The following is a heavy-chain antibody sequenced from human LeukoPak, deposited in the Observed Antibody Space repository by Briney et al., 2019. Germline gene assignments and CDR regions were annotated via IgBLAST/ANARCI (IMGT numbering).Heavy chain of an antibody. CDR2: IKSKTDGGTT. CDR1: GFTFSNAW. Sequence: PGGSLRLSCAASGFTFSNAWMSWVRQAPGKGLEWVGRIKSKTDGGTTDYAAPVKGRFTISRDDSKNTLYLQMNSLKTEDTAVYYCTTEDSGYDLDYFDYWGQGTLVTVSS. CDR3: TTEDSGYDLDYFDY. J-gene: IGHJ4*02. D-gene: IGHD5-12*01. V-gene: IGHV3-15*01.